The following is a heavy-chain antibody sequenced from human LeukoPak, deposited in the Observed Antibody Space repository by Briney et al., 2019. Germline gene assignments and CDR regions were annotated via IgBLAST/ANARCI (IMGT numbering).Heavy chain of an antibody. CDR1: GFTFSRSD. CDR2: TSSSGGNT. Sequence: PGGSLRLSCAASGFTFSRSDMSWIRQTPGKGLEWVSATSSSGGNTFTADSVKGRFTISRDNSKNTVFLQMNSLRVEDTAVYYCAVDSITIFGVVKPYWGQGTLVTVSS. J-gene: IGHJ4*02. V-gene: IGHV3-23*01. D-gene: IGHD3-3*01. CDR3: AVDSITIFGVVKPY.